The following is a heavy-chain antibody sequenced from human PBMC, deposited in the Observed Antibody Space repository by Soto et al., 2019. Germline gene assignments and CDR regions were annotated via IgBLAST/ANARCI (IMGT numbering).Heavy chain of an antibody. CDR3: AREGSYSAYNFAHGIQLWSFDF. J-gene: IGHJ4*02. V-gene: IGHV4-4*07. D-gene: IGHD5-12*01. CDR1: GGSINTFY. Sequence: SETLSLTCTVSGGSINTFYWSWVRQPAGKGLEWIGRIFSSGSTSFNPSLESRAAMSVDTSKNHFSLNLSSVTAADMAVYYCAREGSYSAYNFAHGIQLWSFDFWGQGALVTVSS. CDR2: IFSSGST.